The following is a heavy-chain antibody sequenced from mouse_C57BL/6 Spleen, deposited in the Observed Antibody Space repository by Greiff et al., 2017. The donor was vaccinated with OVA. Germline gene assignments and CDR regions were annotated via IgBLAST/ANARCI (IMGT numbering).Heavy chain of an antibody. CDR1: GYAFSSSW. J-gene: IGHJ2*01. CDR3: ARDSYYFDY. Sequence: QVQLQQSGPELVKPGASVKISCKASGYAFSSSWMNWVKQRPGQGLEWIGRLYPGDGDTNYNGKFKGKATLTADKSSSTAYMQLSSLTSEDSAVYFCARDSYYFDYWGQGTTLTVSS. V-gene: IGHV1-82*01. CDR2: LYPGDGDT.